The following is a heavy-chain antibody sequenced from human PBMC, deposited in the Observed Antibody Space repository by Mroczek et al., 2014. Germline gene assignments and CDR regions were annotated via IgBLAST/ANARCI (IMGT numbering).Heavy chain of an antibody. CDR3: ARGVGREAAGPVGYFDY. J-gene: IGHJ4*02. D-gene: IGHD6-13*01. Sequence: QVQLQQWGAGLLKPSETLSLTCAVYGGSFSGYYWSWIRQPPGKGLEWIGEINHSGSTNYNPSLKSRVTISVDTSKNQFSLKLSSVTAADTAVYYCARGVGREAAGPVGYFDYWGQGTLVTVSS. V-gene: IGHV4-34*01. CDR1: GGSFSGYY. CDR2: INHSGST.